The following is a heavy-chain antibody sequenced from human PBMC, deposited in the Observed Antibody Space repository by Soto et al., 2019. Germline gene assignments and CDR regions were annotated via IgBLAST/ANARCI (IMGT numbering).Heavy chain of an antibody. D-gene: IGHD6-6*01. Sequence: QVQLVQSGAEVKKPGASVKVSCKASGYTFTNYGINWVRQAPGQGLEWLGWVSAYNGERRYAQRVQARVIMTTDTPTTTAYMELRSLRSDDMAVYYCSRGTSIPASGDYWGQGTLVTVSS. CDR1: GYTFTNYG. CDR3: SRGTSIPASGDY. J-gene: IGHJ4*01. CDR2: VSAYNGER. V-gene: IGHV1-18*03.